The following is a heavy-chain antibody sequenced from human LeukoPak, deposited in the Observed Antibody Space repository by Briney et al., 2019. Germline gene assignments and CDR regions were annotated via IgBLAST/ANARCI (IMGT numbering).Heavy chain of an antibody. D-gene: IGHD4-17*01. J-gene: IGHJ4*02. CDR3: AKVNTVTRDYFDY. Sequence: EGSLRLSCATSGFTFSSYAMSWVRQAPGKGLEWVSSLSGSGGGTFYADSVKGRFTISRDNSKNTLYLQVSSPRAEDTAVYYCAKVNTVTRDYFDYWGLGTQVTVSS. V-gene: IGHV3-23*01. CDR1: GFTFSSYA. CDR2: LSGSGGGT.